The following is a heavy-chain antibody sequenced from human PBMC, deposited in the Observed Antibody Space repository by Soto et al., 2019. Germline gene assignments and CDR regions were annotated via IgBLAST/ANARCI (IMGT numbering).Heavy chain of an antibody. J-gene: IGHJ4*02. CDR1: GGSISSSSYY. CDR2: IYYSGST. CDR3: ARAGITMVRGVISTFDY. V-gene: IGHV4-39*01. Sequence: QLQLQESGPGLVKPSETLSLTCTVSGGSISSSSYYWGWIRQPPGTGLEWIGRIYYSGSTYYNPSLKSRVTITVATSKNQFSLKLSSVTAADTAVYYCARAGITMVRGVISTFDYWGQGTLVTVSS. D-gene: IGHD3-10*01.